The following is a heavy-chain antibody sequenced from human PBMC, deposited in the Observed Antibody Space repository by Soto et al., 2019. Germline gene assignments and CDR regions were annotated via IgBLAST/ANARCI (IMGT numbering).Heavy chain of an antibody. V-gene: IGHV3-30-3*01. D-gene: IGHD6-19*01. Sequence: QVQLVESGGGVVQPGRSLRLSCAASGFTFSSYAMHWVCQAPGKGLEWVAVISYDGSNKYYADSVKGRFTISRDNSKNTLYLQMNSLRAEDTAVYYCARLAGYSSGWQGITLDYWGQGTLVTVSS. CDR2: ISYDGSNK. CDR3: ARLAGYSSGWQGITLDY. J-gene: IGHJ4*02. CDR1: GFTFSSYA.